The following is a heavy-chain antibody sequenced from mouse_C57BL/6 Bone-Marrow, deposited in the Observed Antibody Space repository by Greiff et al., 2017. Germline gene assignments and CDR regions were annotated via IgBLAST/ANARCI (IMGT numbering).Heavy chain of an antibody. D-gene: IGHD1-1*01. J-gene: IGHJ2*01. V-gene: IGHV14-4*01. CDR1: GFNIKDDY. CDR2: IDPENGDT. Sequence: VQLQQSGAELVRPGASVKLSCTASGFNIKDDYMHWVKQRPEQGLEWIGWIDPENGDTEYASKFQGKATITADTSSNTAYLQRSSLTSEDTAVYYCTTVYYYGSSPYYFDYWGQGTTLTVSA. CDR3: TTVYYYGSSPYYFDY.